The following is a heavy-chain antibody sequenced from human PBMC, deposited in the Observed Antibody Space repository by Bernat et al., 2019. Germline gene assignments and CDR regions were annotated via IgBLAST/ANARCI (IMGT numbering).Heavy chain of an antibody. V-gene: IGHV3-23*04. CDR3: AKELRDFDWPPYGNFDY. D-gene: IGHD3-9*01. J-gene: IGHJ4*02. CDR1: GFTFSGYA. Sequence: EVQLVESGGGLVQPGGSLRLSCAASGFTFSGYAMSWFRQAPGKGLEWVSGISGSVTYTHYSYSVRGRFTISRENSKNALFLQMNSLRAEDTAGYYCAKELRDFDWPPYGNFDYWGQGTLVTVSS. CDR2: ISGSVTYT.